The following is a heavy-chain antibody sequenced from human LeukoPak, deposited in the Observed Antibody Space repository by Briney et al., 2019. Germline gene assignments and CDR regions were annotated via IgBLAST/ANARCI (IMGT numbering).Heavy chain of an antibody. J-gene: IGHJ5*02. D-gene: IGHD3-9*01. CDR1: GGSTNSYY. Sequence: SETLSLTCTVSGGSTNSYYWSWIRQPPGKGLEWIGYIYYSGSTNYNPSLKSRVTISVDTSKNQFSLKLSSVTAADTAVYYCARVSLTGNWFDPWGQGTLVTVSS. CDR3: ARVSLTGNWFDP. V-gene: IGHV4-59*12. CDR2: IYYSGST.